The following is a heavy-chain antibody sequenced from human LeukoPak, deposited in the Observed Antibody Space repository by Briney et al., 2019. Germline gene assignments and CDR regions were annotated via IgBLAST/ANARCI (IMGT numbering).Heavy chain of an antibody. CDR1: GFTFSSYW. D-gene: IGHD4-17*01. CDR2: IYSGGST. V-gene: IGHV3-66*01. CDR3: ARDTVTTVF. Sequence: GGSLRLSCAASGFTFSSYWMSWVRQAPGKGLEWVSVIYSGGSTYYADSVKGRFTISRDNSKNTLYLQMNSLRAEDTAVYYCARDTVTTVFGGQGTLVTVSS. J-gene: IGHJ4*02.